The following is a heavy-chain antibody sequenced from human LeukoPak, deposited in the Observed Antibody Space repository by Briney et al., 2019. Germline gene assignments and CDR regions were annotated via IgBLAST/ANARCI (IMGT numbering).Heavy chain of an antibody. CDR3: ARQGMIPY. J-gene: IGHJ4*02. CDR1: GYSFINHW. Sequence: GESLKISCKGSGYSFINHWIGWVRQTPGTGLEWMGSIYPGDSDTRYSPSFQGQVTISADSSSNTAYLQWSSLKASDTAMYYCARQGMIPYWGQGTLVTVSS. V-gene: IGHV5-51*01. D-gene: IGHD3-16*01. CDR2: IYPGDSDT.